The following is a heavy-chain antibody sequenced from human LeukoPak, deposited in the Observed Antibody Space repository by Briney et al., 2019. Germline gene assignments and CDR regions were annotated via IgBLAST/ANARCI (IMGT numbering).Heavy chain of an antibody. CDR1: GFTFDDYA. V-gene: IGHV3-9*01. Sequence: GRSLRLSCAASGFTFDDYAMHWVRQAPGKGLEWVSGISWNSGSIGYADSVKGRFTISRDNAKNSLYLQMNSLRAEDTALYYCAKDTSLRGSHFDYWGQGTLVTVSS. D-gene: IGHD6-19*01. CDR3: AKDTSLRGSHFDY. CDR2: ISWNSGSI. J-gene: IGHJ4*02.